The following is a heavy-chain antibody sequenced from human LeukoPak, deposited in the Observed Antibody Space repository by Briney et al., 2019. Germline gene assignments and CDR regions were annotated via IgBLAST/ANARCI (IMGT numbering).Heavy chain of an antibody. CDR1: GGSISSYY. CDR3: ARHGIWFGDTNRWFDP. D-gene: IGHD3-10*01. J-gene: IGHJ5*02. CDR2: IYYGGST. Sequence: SETLSLTCTVSGGSISSYYWSWIRQPPGKGLEWIGYIYYGGSTNYNPSLTSRVTISVDTSKNQFSLRLTSVTAADTAVYFCARHGIWFGDTNRWFDPWGQGTLVAVSS. V-gene: IGHV4-59*08.